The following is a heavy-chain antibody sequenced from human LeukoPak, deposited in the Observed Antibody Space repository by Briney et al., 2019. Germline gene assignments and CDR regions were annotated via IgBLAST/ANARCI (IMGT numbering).Heavy chain of an antibody. D-gene: IGHD6-13*01. V-gene: IGHV3-48*04. CDR2: ISSSSSTI. CDR3: ASYSSSWDEDY. Sequence: GGFLRLSCAASGFTFSSYSMNWVRQAPGKGLEWVSYISSSSSTIYYADSVKGRFTISRDNAKNSLYLQMNSLRAEDTAVYYCASYSSSWDEDYWGQGTLVTVSS. CDR1: GFTFSSYS. J-gene: IGHJ4*02.